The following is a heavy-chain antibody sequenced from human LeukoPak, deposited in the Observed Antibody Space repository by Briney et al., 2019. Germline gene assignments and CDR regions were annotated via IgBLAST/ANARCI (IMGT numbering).Heavy chain of an antibody. J-gene: IGHJ6*02. CDR2: IIPILGIA. CDR3: ARDSPKCSGGSCYAYYYGMDV. V-gene: IGHV1-69*04. D-gene: IGHD2-15*01. Sequence: SVKVSCKASGGTFSIYAISWVRQAPGQGLEWMGRIIPILGIANYAQKFQGRVTITADKSTSTAYMELSSLRSEDTAVYYCARDSPKCSGGSCYAYYYGMDVWGQGTTVTVSS. CDR1: GGTFSIYA.